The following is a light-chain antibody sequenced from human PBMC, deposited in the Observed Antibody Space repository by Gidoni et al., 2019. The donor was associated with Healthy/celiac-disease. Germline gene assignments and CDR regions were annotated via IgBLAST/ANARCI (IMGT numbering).Light chain of an antibody. J-gene: IGKJ2*01. CDR3: QQYNNWPPYT. CDR2: GAS. CDR1: QSVSSN. V-gene: IGKV3-15*01. Sequence: EIVMTQSPATLSVSPGERATLSCRASQSVSSNLAWYQQKPGQAPRLLIYGASTRATGIPARFSGSVSGTEFTLTISSLQSEDFAGYYCQQYNNWPPYTFXQXTKLEIK.